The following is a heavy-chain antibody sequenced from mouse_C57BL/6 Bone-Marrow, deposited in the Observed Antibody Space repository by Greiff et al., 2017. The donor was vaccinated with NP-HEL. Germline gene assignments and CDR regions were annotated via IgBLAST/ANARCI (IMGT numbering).Heavy chain of an antibody. CDR2: LSGGGGNT. V-gene: IGHV5-9*01. J-gene: IGHJ4*01. Sequence: EVQLVESGGGLVKPGGSLKLSCAASGFTFSSYTMSWVRQTPEKRLEWVATLSGGGGNTYYPDSVKGRFTISRDNAKNTLYLQMSSLRSEDTALYYCARQGARSSYSDAMDYWGQGTSVTVSS. CDR3: ARQGARSSYSDAMDY. CDR1: GFTFSSYT. D-gene: IGHD1-1*01.